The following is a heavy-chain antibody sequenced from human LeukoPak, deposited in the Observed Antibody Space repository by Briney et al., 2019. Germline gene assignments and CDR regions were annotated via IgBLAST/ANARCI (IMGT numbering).Heavy chain of an antibody. D-gene: IGHD5-18*01. CDR1: GGSLFSNY. J-gene: IGHJ4*02. CDR3: ARLYTSMVSFDY. V-gene: IGHV4-59*08. Sequence: SETLSLTCTVSGGSLFSNYWSWIRQPPGKGLEWIGYTYYSGSTNYNPSLKSRVTMSVDTSKNQFSLKLSSVTAADTAVYFCARLYTSMVSFDYWGQGTLVTVSS. CDR2: TYYSGST.